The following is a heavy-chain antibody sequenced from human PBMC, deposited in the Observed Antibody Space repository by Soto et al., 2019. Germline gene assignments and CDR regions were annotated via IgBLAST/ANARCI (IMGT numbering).Heavy chain of an antibody. V-gene: IGHV2-5*02. D-gene: IGHD3-3*01. Sequence: SGPTLVKPTQTLTLTCTFSGFSLSTSGVGVGWIRQPPGKALEWLALIYWDDDKRYSPSLKSRLTITKDTSKNQVVLTMTNMDPVDTATYYCAHRRRQFGLEGFLASPTEYFQHWGQGTLVTVSS. CDR1: GFSLSTSGVG. J-gene: IGHJ1*01. CDR3: AHRRRQFGLEGFLASPTEYFQH. CDR2: IYWDDDK.